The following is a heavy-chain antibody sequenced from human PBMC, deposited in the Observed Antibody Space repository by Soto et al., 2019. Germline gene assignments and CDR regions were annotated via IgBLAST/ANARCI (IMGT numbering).Heavy chain of an antibody. Sequence: SETLSLTCAVSGGSISSGGYSWSWIRQPPGKGLEWIGYIYHTGNTYYNPSLESRVTMSVDRSKNQLSLEVTSVTAADTAVYYCARFRGSVILDLWGQGSLVTVSS. J-gene: IGHJ5*02. D-gene: IGHD2-15*01. CDR1: GGSISSGGYS. V-gene: IGHV4-30-2*01. CDR2: IYHTGNT. CDR3: ARFRGSVILDL.